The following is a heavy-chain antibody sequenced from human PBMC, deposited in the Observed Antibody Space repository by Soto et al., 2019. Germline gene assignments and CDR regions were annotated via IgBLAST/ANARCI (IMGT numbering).Heavy chain of an antibody. CDR3: ARVGSGSYYNQYYFDY. CDR1: CGSISSYY. Sequence: PSETLSLTCTVSCGSISSYYWSWIRQPPGKGLEWIGYIYYSGSTNYNPSLKSRVTISVDTSKNQFSLKLSSVTAADTAVYYCARVGSGSYYNQYYFDYWGQGTLVTVSS. CDR2: IYYSGST. V-gene: IGHV4-59*01. J-gene: IGHJ4*02. D-gene: IGHD3-10*01.